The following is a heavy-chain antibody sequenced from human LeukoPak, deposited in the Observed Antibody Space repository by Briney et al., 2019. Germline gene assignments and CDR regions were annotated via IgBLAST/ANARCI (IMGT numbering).Heavy chain of an antibody. J-gene: IGHJ4*02. D-gene: IGHD3-10*01. CDR1: GFTFSNYW. CDR3: ARDKKSGESSEVDY. V-gene: IGHV3-74*03. CDR2: INRDGSTT. Sequence: GGSLRLSCAASGFTFSNYWVHWVRQAPGKGLVWVSRINRDGSTTKYADSVKGRYTVSRDNAKNTLNLQMNSLRAEDTAVYYCARDKKSGESSEVDYWGQGTLVTVSS.